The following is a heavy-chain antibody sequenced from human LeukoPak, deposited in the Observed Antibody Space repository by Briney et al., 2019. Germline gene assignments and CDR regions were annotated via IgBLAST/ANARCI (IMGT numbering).Heavy chain of an antibody. Sequence: SGTLSLTCTVSGVSISSYYWNWIRQAPGKGLEWIGNIYYSGSSNYNPSLRGRVTISLDTSKNQFSLKLSSVTAADTAVYYCARFPYGAYGLDYWGQGTLVTVSS. J-gene: IGHJ4*02. CDR2: IYYSGSS. CDR1: GVSISSYY. CDR3: ARFPYGAYGLDY. V-gene: IGHV4-59*08. D-gene: IGHD4-17*01.